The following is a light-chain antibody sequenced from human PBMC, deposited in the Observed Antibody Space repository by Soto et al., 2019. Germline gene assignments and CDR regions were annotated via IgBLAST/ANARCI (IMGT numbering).Light chain of an antibody. CDR2: GAS. J-gene: IGKJ2*01. CDR1: QSVSSN. V-gene: IGKV3-15*01. CDR3: HQYNNWPPLYT. Sequence: EIVMTQSPATLSVSPGERATLSCRASQSVSSNLAWYQQKPGQAPRLLIYGASTRATGVPARFSGSGSGTEFTLTISSRQSEDFAVYYCHQYNNWPPLYTFGQGTNLEMK.